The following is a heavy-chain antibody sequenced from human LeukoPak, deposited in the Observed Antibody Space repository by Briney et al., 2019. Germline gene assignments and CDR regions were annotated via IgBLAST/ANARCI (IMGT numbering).Heavy chain of an antibody. CDR3: ARDYSSWLDY. V-gene: IGHV1-2*02. D-gene: IGHD6-13*01. J-gene: IGHJ4*02. CDR1: VYTFAGYY. CDR2: INPNSSST. Sequence: ASVKASCKASVYTFAGYYMHWVRQAPGQRLEWMGCINPNSSSTNYAKKFQGRVTMTRDTSISTAYMELSSLRSDDTAVYYCARDYSSWLDYWGQGTLVTVSS.